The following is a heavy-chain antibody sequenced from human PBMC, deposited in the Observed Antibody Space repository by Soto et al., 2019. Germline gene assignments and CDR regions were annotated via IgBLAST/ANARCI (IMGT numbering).Heavy chain of an antibody. J-gene: IGHJ3*02. Sequence: EVQLLESGGGLVQPGASLRLSCAFSGFIFGNYMMTWVRQAPGKGLEWVSTIRDGGESTYYADSVKGRFTISRDNSKNTWCLQMDSLGVEDTAVYYCAPHVHCSGGSCHYDAFDIRGQGTMVTVSS. D-gene: IGHD2-15*01. V-gene: IGHV3-23*01. CDR2: IRDGGEST. CDR1: GFIFGNYM. CDR3: APHVHCSGGSCHYDAFDI.